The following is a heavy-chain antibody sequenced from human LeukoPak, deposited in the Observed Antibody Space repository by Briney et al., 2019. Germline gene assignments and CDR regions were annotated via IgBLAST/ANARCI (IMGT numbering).Heavy chain of an antibody. J-gene: IGHJ5*02. V-gene: IGHV4-59*11. CDR2: IYYSGST. CDR3: ARHSAINWFDP. D-gene: IGHD6-25*01. CDR1: GGSISSHY. Sequence: SETLSLTCTVSGGSISSHYWSWIRQPPGKGLEWIGYIYYSGSTNYNPSLKSRVTISVDTSKNQFSLKLSSVTAADTAVYYCARHSAINWFDPWGQGTLVTVSS.